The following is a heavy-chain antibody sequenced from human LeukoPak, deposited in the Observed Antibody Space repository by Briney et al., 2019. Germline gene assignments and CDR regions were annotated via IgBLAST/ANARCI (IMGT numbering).Heavy chain of an antibody. Sequence: GGSLRLSCAASGFTFSSYAMSWVRQAPGKGLEWVSAISGSGGSTYYADSVKGRFTISRDNSKDTLYLQMNSLRAEDTAVYYCASARYSSSWYGGFDYWAREPWSPSPQ. D-gene: IGHD6-13*01. V-gene: IGHV3-23*01. CDR3: ASARYSSSWYGGFDY. CDR1: GFTFSSYA. CDR2: ISGSGGST. J-gene: IGHJ4*02.